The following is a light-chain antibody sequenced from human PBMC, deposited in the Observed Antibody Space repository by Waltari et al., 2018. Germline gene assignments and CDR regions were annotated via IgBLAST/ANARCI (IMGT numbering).Light chain of an antibody. CDR1: QGTSNY. J-gene: IGKJ3*01. Sequence: IQMTQSPSSLSASVGDRVTITCRASQGTSNYLAWYQQTPGKVPQLLIYAASTLQAGVPSRFSGSGSGTHFTLTIASLQPEDVATYYCQTYYSPPFTFGPGTTVDIK. CDR3: QTYYSPPFT. CDR2: AAS. V-gene: IGKV1-27*01.